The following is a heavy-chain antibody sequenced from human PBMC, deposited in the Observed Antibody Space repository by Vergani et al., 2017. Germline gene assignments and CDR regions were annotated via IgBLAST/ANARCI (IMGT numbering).Heavy chain of an antibody. CDR3: ARLSYDTAPYLQGGYDC. J-gene: IGHJ4*02. V-gene: IGHV3-23*01. Sequence: EVQLLQSGGGVIQPGGSVRLSCAASGFTFSACPMTWVCQAPGKGLELVSAISARYPSTYYAYSVKGRFTISRDNSKNMLYLQMNSLRAEDTAVYYCARLSYDTAPYLQGGYDCWCQGTLVSVSS. CDR2: ISARYPST. D-gene: IGHD3-22*01. CDR1: GFTFSACP.